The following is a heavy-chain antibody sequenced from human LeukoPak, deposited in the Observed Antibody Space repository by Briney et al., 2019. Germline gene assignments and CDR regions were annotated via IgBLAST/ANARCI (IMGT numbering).Heavy chain of an antibody. CDR2: ISSSSSYI. Sequence: GGSLRLSCAASGFTFSSYSMNWVRQAPGKGLEWVSSISSSSSYIYYADSVKGRFTISRDNAKNSLYLQMNSLRAEDTAVYYCARKYGDYVEAFDIWGQGTMVTVSS. CDR3: ARKYGDYVEAFDI. D-gene: IGHD4-17*01. CDR1: GFTFSSYS. V-gene: IGHV3-21*04. J-gene: IGHJ3*02.